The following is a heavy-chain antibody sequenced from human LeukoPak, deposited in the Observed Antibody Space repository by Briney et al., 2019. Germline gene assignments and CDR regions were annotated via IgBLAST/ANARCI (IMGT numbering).Heavy chain of an antibody. J-gene: IGHJ4*02. Sequence: ASVKVSCKASGGTFSSYAISWVRQAPGQGLEWMGGSIPIFGTANYAQKFQGRVTIAADESTSTAYMELSSVRSEDTAVYYCARGVVVPAAMVGAGFFDYWGQGTLVSVSS. CDR1: GGTFSSYA. CDR3: ARGVVVPAAMVGAGFFDY. CDR2: SIPIFGTA. V-gene: IGHV1-69*13. D-gene: IGHD2-2*01.